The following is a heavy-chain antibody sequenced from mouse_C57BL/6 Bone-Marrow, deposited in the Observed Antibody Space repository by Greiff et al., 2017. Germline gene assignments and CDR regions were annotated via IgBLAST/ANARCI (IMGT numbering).Heavy chain of an antibody. D-gene: IGHD4-1*01. Sequence: VQLQQPGAELVKPGASVKLSCKASGYTFTSYWMQWVKQRPGQGLEWIGEIDPSDSYTNYNQKFQGKATLTVDTSSSTAYMQLSSLTSEDSAVYYCARGPLGNAMDYWGQGTSVTVSS. V-gene: IGHV1-50*01. CDR2: IDPSDSYT. CDR3: ARGPLGNAMDY. CDR1: GYTFTSYW. J-gene: IGHJ4*01.